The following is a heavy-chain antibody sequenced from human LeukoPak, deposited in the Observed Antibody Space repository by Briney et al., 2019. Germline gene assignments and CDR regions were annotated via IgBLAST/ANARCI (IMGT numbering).Heavy chain of an antibody. CDR3: ARGRNAGGPYYSDY. CDR1: GFAFSPYA. CDR2: INSAGTSK. J-gene: IGHJ4*02. Sequence: GGPLRLSCAASGFAFSPYAINWVRQAPGKGLEWVSSINSAGTSKKYADSLKGRFTISRDNAKNSLFLQLSSLRDEDTAVYYCARGRNAGGPYYSDYWGQGTLVTVSS. D-gene: IGHD1-14*01. V-gene: IGHV3-21*01.